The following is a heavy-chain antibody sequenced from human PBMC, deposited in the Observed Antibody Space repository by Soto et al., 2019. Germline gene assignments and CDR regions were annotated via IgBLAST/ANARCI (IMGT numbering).Heavy chain of an antibody. J-gene: IGHJ4*02. Sequence: QVQLVESGGGVVQPGRSLRLSCAASGFTFSSHGMHWVRQAPGKGLEWVAVILYDGSNQYYADSVKGRFTISRDNSKNTLYLQMNSLRTEDTAVYYCARDLWERQWLATRSPLDYWGQGTLVTVSS. V-gene: IGHV3-30*03. CDR3: ARDLWERQWLATRSPLDY. CDR1: GFTFSSHG. D-gene: IGHD6-19*01. CDR2: ILYDGSNQ.